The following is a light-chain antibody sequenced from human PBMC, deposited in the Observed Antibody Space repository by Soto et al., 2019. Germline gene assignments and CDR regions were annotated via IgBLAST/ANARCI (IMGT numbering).Light chain of an antibody. CDR3: QQYNKWPRT. V-gene: IGKV3-15*01. Sequence: EIVMTQSPATLSVSPGERATLSCRASQSLSSSLAWYQQKPGQAPRLLIYGASTTATGIPARFSGSGSGTEFTLTISSLQSEDFAVYNCQQYNKWPRTFGQGTKVDIK. CDR1: QSLSSS. J-gene: IGKJ2*01. CDR2: GAS.